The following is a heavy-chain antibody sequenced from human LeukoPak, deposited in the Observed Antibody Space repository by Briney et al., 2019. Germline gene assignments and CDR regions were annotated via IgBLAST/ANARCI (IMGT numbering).Heavy chain of an antibody. Sequence: SETLSLTCAVYGGSFSGYYWSWIRQPPGKGLEWIGEINHSGSTNYNPSLKSRVTISVDTSKNQFSLKLSSVTAADTAVYYCARGYTYYYDSSGYFGYWGQGTLVTVSS. CDR2: INHSGST. V-gene: IGHV4-34*01. D-gene: IGHD3-22*01. CDR3: ARGYTYYYDSSGYFGY. J-gene: IGHJ4*02. CDR1: GGSFSGYY.